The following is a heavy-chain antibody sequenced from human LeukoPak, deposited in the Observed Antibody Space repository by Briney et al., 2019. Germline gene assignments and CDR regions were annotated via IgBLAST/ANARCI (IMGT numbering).Heavy chain of an antibody. Sequence: SVKVSCKASGGTFSSYAISWVRQAPGQGLEWMGRIIPILGIANYAQKFQGRVTITADKSTSTAYMELSSLRSEDTAVYYCARAPTITMVRGPKDAFDIWGQGTMVTVSS. CDR1: GGTFSSYA. J-gene: IGHJ3*02. CDR2: IIPILGIA. D-gene: IGHD3-10*01. CDR3: ARAPTITMVRGPKDAFDI. V-gene: IGHV1-69*04.